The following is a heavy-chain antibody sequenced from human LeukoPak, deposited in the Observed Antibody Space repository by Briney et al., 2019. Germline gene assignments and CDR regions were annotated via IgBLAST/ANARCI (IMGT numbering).Heavy chain of an antibody. CDR3: ARQQVVPAAMDP. J-gene: IGHJ5*02. V-gene: IGHV1-69*02. Sequence: GASVKVSCKASGGTFSSSISWVRQAPGQGLEWMGRIIPILGIANYAQKFQGRVTITTDESTSTAYMELSSLRSEDTAVYYCARQQVVPAAMDPWGQGTLVTVSS. D-gene: IGHD2-2*01. CDR2: IIPILGIA. CDR1: GGTFSSS.